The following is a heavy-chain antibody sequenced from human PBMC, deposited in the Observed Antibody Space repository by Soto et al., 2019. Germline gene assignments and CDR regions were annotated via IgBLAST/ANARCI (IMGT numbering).Heavy chain of an antibody. CDR1: GFTFSSYE. D-gene: IGHD1-1*01. CDR3: ARWLEPRGHVVYGMDV. V-gene: IGHV3-48*03. CDR2: ISSSGSTI. Sequence: GGSLRLSCAASGFTFSSYEMNWVRQAPGKGLEWVSYISSSGSTIYYADSVKGRFTISRDNAKNSLYLQMNSLRAEDTAVYYCARWLEPRGHVVYGMDVWGQGTTVTVYS. J-gene: IGHJ6*02.